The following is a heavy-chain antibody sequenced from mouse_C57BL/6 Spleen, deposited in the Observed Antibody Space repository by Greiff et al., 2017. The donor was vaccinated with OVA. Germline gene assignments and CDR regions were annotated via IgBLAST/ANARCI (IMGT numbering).Heavy chain of an antibody. CDR1: GYTFTSYW. CDR2: IYPGSGST. D-gene: IGHD2-3*01. CDR3: ARDGYYYFDV. V-gene: IGHV1-55*01. J-gene: IGHJ1*03. Sequence: QVHVKQPGAELVKPGASVKMSCKASGYTFTSYWITWVKQRPGQGLEWIGDIYPGSGSTNYNEKFKSKATLTVDTSSSTAYMQLSSLTSEDSAVYYCARDGYYYFDVWGTGTTVTVSS.